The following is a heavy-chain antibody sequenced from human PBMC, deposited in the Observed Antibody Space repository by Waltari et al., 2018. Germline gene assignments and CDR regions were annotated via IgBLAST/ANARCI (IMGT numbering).Heavy chain of an antibody. CDR3: TTRTWADGFDI. Sequence: EVLLVEAGGSLVQPGGSLRLSCAGPGCSIMNDWVNWVRRAPGKGLEGVGRIKNKIDGGTIDYAAPLKGRFTISRDDSKNTLYLQMNSLKIEDTAVYYCTTRTWADGFDIWGQGTMVTVSS. J-gene: IGHJ3*02. CDR2: IKNKIDGGTI. CDR1: GCSIMNDW. D-gene: IGHD7-27*01. V-gene: IGHV3-15*02.